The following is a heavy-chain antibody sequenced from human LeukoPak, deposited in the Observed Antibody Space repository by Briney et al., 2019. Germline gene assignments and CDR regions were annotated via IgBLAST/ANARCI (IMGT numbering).Heavy chain of an antibody. V-gene: IGHV1-46*01. D-gene: IGHD3-22*01. J-gene: IGHJ6*02. Sequence: ASVKVSCKASGYSFTKYHMHWVRQAPGQGLEWMGMINPSGEDTTYAQRFQGRVTVTRDTSTSRVYMELRNLGFEDMAVYYCARDPTDYYESSGYSDYYYYGMDVWGQGTTVTVSS. CDR1: GYSFTKYH. CDR3: ARDPTDYYESSGYSDYYYYGMDV. CDR2: INPSGEDT.